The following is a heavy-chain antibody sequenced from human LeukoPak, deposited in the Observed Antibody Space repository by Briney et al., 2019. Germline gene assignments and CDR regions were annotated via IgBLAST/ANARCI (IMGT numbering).Heavy chain of an antibody. J-gene: IGHJ4*02. V-gene: IGHV3-23*01. D-gene: IGHD3-16*02. CDR1: GFTFSSYA. CDR2: ISGSGGST. Sequence: GGSLRLSCAASGFTFSSYAMSWVRQAPGKGLEWVSAISGSGGSTYYADSVKGRFTISRDNSKNTLYLQMNSLRAEDTAVYYCARERSYVWGSYRYTGIPHYFDYWGQGTLVTVSS. CDR3: ARERSYVWGSYRYTGIPHYFDY.